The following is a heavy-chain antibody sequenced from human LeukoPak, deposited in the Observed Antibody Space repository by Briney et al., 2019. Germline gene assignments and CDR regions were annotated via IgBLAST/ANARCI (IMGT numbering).Heavy chain of an antibody. CDR3: ARADDSSGYALH. V-gene: IGHV4-38-2*02. D-gene: IGHD3-22*01. J-gene: IGHJ4*02. Sequence: SETLSLTCTVSGYSISSGYYWGWIRQPPGKGLEWIGSIYHSGSTYCNPSLKSRVTISVDTSKSQFSLKLSSVTAADTAVYYCARADDSSGYALHWGQGTLVTVSS. CDR2: IYHSGST. CDR1: GYSISSGYY.